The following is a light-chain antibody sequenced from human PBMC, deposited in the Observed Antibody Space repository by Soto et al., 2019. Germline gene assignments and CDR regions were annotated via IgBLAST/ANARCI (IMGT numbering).Light chain of an antibody. V-gene: IGKV3-15*01. J-gene: IGKJ4*01. CDR3: QQYNEWPPLS. CDR2: DAS. Sequence: EIVMTQSPATLSVSPGERATLSCRASQSINNNLVWYQQKPGQAPRLLIYDASTRATGIAARFSGSGSGTEFNLTISNLQSEDFAVYHCQQYNEWPPLSFGGGTKVEIK. CDR1: QSINNN.